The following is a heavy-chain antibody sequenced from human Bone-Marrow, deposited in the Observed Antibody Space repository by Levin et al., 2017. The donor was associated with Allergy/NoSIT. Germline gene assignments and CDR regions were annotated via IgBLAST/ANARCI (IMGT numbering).Heavy chain of an antibody. D-gene: IGHD6-19*01. J-gene: IGHJ3*01. CDR2: IWDDGTNK. Sequence: LTGGSLRLSCAASGFTFSTYAMHWVRQAPGKGLEWVAVIWDDGTNKYYADSVEGRFTISRDNSKNTLYLQMNSLRAEDTAVYYCARLRRGSGWYLGSFDVWGQGTVVTVSS. V-gene: IGHV3-33*01. CDR1: GFTFSTYA. CDR3: ARLRRGSGWYLGSFDV.